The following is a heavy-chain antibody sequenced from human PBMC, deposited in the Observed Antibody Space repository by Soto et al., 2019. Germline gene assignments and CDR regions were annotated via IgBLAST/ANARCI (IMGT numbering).Heavy chain of an antibody. Sequence: QVHLVQSGAEVEKPGASVKVSCKAAGYRFTSYGIAWGRKAPGQGPEWMGWISHYHGRKNYAQNVKGRVVMTTDISPNTGYLELRSLTSDDTAMYCWGRCRTDSYAMAAWGQGTPVTVSS. D-gene: IGHD2-8*02. V-gene: IGHV1-18*01. CDR2: ISHYHGRK. J-gene: IGHJ6*02. CDR1: GYRFTSYG. CDR3: GRCRTDSYAMAA.